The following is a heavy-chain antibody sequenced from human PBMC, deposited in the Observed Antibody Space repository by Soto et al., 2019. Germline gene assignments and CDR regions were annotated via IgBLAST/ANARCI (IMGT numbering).Heavy chain of an antibody. V-gene: IGHV3-23*01. CDR1: VFTFSSYA. J-gene: IGHJ4*02. CDR2: ISGIGHST. CDR3: AKRIMATIGHFDS. D-gene: IGHD5-12*01. Sequence: GGSLRLSCASSVFTFSSYAMSWVRQAPGKGLEWVSSISGIGHSTYYADSVKGRFTISRDNSKNTLFLQMSSLRAEDTAVYYCAKRIMATIGHFDSWGQGTLVTVSS.